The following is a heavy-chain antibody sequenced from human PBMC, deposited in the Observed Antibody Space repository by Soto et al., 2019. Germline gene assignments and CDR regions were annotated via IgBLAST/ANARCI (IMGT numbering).Heavy chain of an antibody. D-gene: IGHD6-19*01. V-gene: IGHV3-30-3*01. J-gene: IGHJ4*02. CDR2: ISYDGSNK. CDR3: ARESSPPGIAVAGVGRGSSYYFDY. CDR1: GFTFSSYA. Sequence: QVQLVESGGGVVQPGRSLRLSCAASGFTFSSYAMHWVRQAPGKGLEWVAVISYDGSNKYYADSVKGRFTISRDNSKNTLYLQMNSLRAEDMAVYYCARESSPPGIAVAGVGRGSSYYFDYWGQGTLVTVSS.